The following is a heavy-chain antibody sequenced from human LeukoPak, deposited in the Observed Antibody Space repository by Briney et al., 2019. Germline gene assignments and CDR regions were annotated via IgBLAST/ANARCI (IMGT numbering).Heavy chain of an antibody. Sequence: GGSLRLSCAASGFTFSSYWMSWVRQAPGKRLEWVANIKQDGSEKYYVDSVKGRFTISRDNAKNSLYLQMNSLRAEDTAVYYCARDMIAVAGTAAEAFDIWGQGTMVTVSS. D-gene: IGHD6-19*01. V-gene: IGHV3-7*01. CDR2: IKQDGSEK. CDR1: GFTFSSYW. CDR3: ARDMIAVAGTAAEAFDI. J-gene: IGHJ3*02.